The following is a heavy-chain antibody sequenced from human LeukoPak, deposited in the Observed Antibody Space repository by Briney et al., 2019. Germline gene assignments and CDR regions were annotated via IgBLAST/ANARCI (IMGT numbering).Heavy chain of an antibody. D-gene: IGHD2-15*01. CDR3: ARDLVAAFDI. V-gene: IGHV3-21*01. J-gene: IGHJ3*02. CDR2: ISSSSSYI. Sequence: NPGGSLRLSCAASGFTFSSYSMNWVRQAPGKGLEWVSSISSSSSYIYYADSVKGRFTISRDNAKNSLYLQVDSLRAEDTAVYYCARDLVAAFDIWGQGTMVTVSS. CDR1: GFTFSSYS.